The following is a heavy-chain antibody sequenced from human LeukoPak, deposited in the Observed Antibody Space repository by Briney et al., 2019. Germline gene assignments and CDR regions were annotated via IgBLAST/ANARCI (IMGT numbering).Heavy chain of an antibody. J-gene: IGHJ4*02. Sequence: ASVEVSCKASGYTFTGYYMHWVRQAPGQGLEWMGWINPNSGGTNYAQKFQGRVTMTRDTSISTAYMELSRLRSDDTAVYYCARDPSSTRYSSSARFDYWGQGTLVTVSS. V-gene: IGHV1-2*02. D-gene: IGHD6-6*01. CDR2: INPNSGGT. CDR1: GYTFTGYY. CDR3: ARDPSSTRYSSSARFDY.